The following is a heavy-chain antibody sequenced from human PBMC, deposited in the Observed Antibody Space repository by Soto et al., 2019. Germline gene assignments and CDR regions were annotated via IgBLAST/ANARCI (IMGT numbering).Heavy chain of an antibody. J-gene: IGHJ3*02. CDR1: GFTFSSYE. V-gene: IGHV3-48*03. CDR3: ARDRFDLSGCYGGRAFDI. Sequence: EVQLVESGGRLVQPGGSLRLSCAASGFTFSSYEMNWVRQAPGKGLEWVSYISSSGSTIYYADSVKGRFTISRDNAKNSLYLQMNSLRAEDTAVYYCARDRFDLSGCYGGRAFDIWGQGTMVTVSS. D-gene: IGHD6-19*01. CDR2: ISSSGSTI.